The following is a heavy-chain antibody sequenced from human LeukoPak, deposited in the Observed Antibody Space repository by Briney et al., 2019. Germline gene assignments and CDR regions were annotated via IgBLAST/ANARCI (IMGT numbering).Heavy chain of an antibody. CDR2: INHSGST. CDR3: ARLSSVWFDP. CDR1: GGSFSGYY. V-gene: IGHV4-34*01. J-gene: IGHJ5*02. Sequence: SETLSLTCAVYGGSFSGYYWTWIRQPPGKGLEWIGEINHSGSTNYNPSLKSRVTVSVDTSKNQFSLKLTSVTAADTAVYYCARLSSVWFDPWGQGTLVTVSS. D-gene: IGHD2-15*01.